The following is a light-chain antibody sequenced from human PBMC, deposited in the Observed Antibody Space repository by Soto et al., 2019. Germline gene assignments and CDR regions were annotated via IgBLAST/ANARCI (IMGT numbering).Light chain of an antibody. CDR2: AAS. V-gene: IGKV1-9*01. CDR1: QGISSY. CDR3: QQLNSYPPYT. Sequence: IQLTQSPSSLSASVGDRVTITCWASQGISSYLAWYQQKPGKAPKLLIYAASTLQSGVPSRFSGSGSGTDFTLTISSLQPEDFATYYCQQLNSYPPYTFGQGTKLEIK. J-gene: IGKJ2*01.